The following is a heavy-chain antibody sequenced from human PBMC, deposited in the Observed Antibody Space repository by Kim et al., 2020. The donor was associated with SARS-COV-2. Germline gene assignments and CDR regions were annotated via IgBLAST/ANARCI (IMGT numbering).Heavy chain of an antibody. J-gene: IGHJ4*02. Sequence: GSTYYNPSLKSRVTISVDTSKNQCSLKLSSVAAADTAVYYCRTVAGNFDYWGQGTLVTVSS. CDR3: RTVAGNFDY. V-gene: IGHV4-39*01. CDR2: GST. D-gene: IGHD6-19*01.